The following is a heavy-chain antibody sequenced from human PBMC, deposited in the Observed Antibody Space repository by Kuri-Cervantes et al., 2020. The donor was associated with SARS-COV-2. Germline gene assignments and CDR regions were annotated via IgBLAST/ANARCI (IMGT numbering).Heavy chain of an antibody. J-gene: IGHJ4*02. CDR2: IGSSGSTI. CDR1: GFTFSSYE. CDR3: AKAQGPYYYDSSGTYYFDY. Sequence: GESLKISCAASGFTFSSYEMNWVRQAPGKGLEWVSYIGSSGSTIYYADSVKGRFTISRDNAKNSLYLQMNSLRAEDTAVYYCAKAQGPYYYDSSGTYYFDYWGQGTLVTVSS. V-gene: IGHV3-48*03. D-gene: IGHD3-22*01.